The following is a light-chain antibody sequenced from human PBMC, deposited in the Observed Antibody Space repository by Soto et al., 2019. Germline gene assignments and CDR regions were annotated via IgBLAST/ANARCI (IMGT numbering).Light chain of an antibody. Sequence: QSALTQPPSASVSPGQSVIISCTGTSSDVGGYNYVSWYQQYPGKAPKIMIYEVSERPSGVPVRFSGSKSGNTASLTVSGLQAEDEADYYCSSYAGTNNLVFGGGTKLTVL. CDR3: SSYAGTNNLV. CDR1: SSDVGGYNY. CDR2: EVS. V-gene: IGLV2-8*01. J-gene: IGLJ3*02.